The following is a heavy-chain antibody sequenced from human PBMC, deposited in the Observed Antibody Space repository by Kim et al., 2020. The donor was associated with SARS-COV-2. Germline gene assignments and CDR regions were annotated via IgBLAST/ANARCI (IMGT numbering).Heavy chain of an antibody. CDR1: GLSVSKDY. V-gene: IGHV3-53*01. D-gene: IGHD1-1*01. J-gene: IGHJ6*02. Sequence: GGSLRLSCAASGLSVSKDYLSWVRQPPGKGLEWVSVIYSAGDTYYTDAVRGRFTISRDNSRNTFYLQMNSLGVEDTAVYYCARDPGYRNGVDVWGRGTTVIVSS. CDR2: IYSAGDT. CDR3: ARDPGYRNGVDV.